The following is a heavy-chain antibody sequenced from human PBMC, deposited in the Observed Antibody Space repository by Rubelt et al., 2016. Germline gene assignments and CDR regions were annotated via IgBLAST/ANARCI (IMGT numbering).Heavy chain of an antibody. J-gene: IGHJ4*02. V-gene: IGHV4-59*12. D-gene: IGHD5-12*01. CDR1: GGSISSYY. CDR2: INYSGST. CDR3: AGTSGGDIVATIYYFDY. Sequence: QVQLQESGPGLVKPSETLSLTCTVSGGSISSYYWSWIRQPPGKGLEWIGYINYSGSTNYNPSLKSRVSISVDTSKNQFPLKLSSVTAADTAVYYCAGTSGGDIVATIYYFDYWGQGNLVTVAS.